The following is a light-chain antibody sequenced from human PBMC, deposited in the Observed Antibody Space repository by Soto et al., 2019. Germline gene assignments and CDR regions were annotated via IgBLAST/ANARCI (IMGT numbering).Light chain of an antibody. V-gene: IGLV2-8*01. CDR2: EVN. Sequence: QSALTQPPSASGSPGQSVIISCAGSSSDIGAYDYVSWYQQHPGKAPKLMIYEVNKRPSGVPDRFSGSKSGNTASLTVSGLQAEDEADYYCSSYAGSSNVFGTGTKLTVL. J-gene: IGLJ1*01. CDR1: SSDIGAYDY. CDR3: SSYAGSSNV.